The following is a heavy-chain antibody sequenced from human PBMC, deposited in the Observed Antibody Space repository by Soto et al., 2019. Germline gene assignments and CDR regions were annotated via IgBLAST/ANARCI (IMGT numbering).Heavy chain of an antibody. J-gene: IGHJ3*02. Sequence: SVKVSCKTSAYTFTDYYTHWVRQAPGQGLEWMGWMNPKSGGAYFAQKFQGRVTLTRDTSIGTAYIEVNSLTSDDTAVYFCTRENIENRDGLYDAFDIWGQGTTVTGSS. CDR2: MNPKSGGA. CDR3: TRENIENRDGLYDAFDI. V-gene: IGHV1-2*02. CDR1: AYTFTDYY. D-gene: IGHD2-15*01.